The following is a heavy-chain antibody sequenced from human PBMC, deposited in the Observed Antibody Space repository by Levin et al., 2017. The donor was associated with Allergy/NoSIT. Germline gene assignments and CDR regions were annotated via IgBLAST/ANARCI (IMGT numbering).Heavy chain of an antibody. Sequence: GGSLRLSCKGSGSTFTTYWITWVRQMPGKGLEWMGRIDPTNSYTNYSPSFQGHVTISADKSISTAYLQWSSLKASDTAMYYCARLTDYSNYIWFDRWGQGTLVTVSS. CDR1: GSTFTTYW. CDR2: IDPTNSYT. J-gene: IGHJ5*02. CDR3: ARLTDYSNYIWFDR. D-gene: IGHD4-11*01. V-gene: IGHV5-10-1*01.